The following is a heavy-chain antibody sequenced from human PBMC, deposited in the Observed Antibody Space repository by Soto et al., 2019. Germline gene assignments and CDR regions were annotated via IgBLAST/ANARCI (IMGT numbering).Heavy chain of an antibody. CDR2: IYWDDDK. Sequence: QITLKESGPTLVKPTQTLTLTCTFSGFSLSSTRMAVGWIRQPPGKALEWLALIYWDDDKSYSPFLKSRLTITKDTTKNQVVLTMSNMDPVDTARYYCAHIVVAGLGYYFDYWGQGTLVTVSS. J-gene: IGHJ4*02. CDR1: GFSLSSTRMA. D-gene: IGHD6-19*01. V-gene: IGHV2-5*02. CDR3: AHIVVAGLGYYFDY.